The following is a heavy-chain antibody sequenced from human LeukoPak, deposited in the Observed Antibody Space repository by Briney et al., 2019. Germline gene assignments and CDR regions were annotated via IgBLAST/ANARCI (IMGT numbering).Heavy chain of an antibody. J-gene: IGHJ4*02. D-gene: IGHD3-22*01. CDR1: PGSIISYY. Sequence: PSETLSLTCSVPPGSIISYYWSWIRQPPGKGLEWVGSIYYSGSTDYNPSLKSRVIMSLHTSRHQVSLKLTSVTAADTAIYYCARDVRYYYESDGYCFDYWGQGTRVTVSS. V-gene: IGHV4-59*01. CDR3: ARDVRYYYESDGYCFDY. CDR2: IYYSGST.